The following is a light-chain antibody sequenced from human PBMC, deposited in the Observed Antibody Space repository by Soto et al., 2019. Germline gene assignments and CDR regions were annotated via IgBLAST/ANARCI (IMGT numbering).Light chain of an antibody. J-gene: IGLJ1*01. Sequence: QSALTQPRSVSGSPGQSLTISCTGTNSDVDDYRYVSWYQQFPGKAPKLVIYGVNQRPSGVPHRFSASNSDNTASLTISGLQAEDEADYYCCSYVTTPEIFGTGTKLTVL. CDR3: CSYVTTPEI. CDR2: GVN. V-gene: IGLV2-11*01. CDR1: NSDVDDYRY.